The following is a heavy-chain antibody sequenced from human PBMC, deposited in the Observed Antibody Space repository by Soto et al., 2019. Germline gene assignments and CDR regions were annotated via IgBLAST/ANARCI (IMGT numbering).Heavy chain of an antibody. J-gene: IGHJ4*02. CDR3: AREVDLPAAHEARGTGTFQAFDY. CDR2: IYSGGST. V-gene: IGHV3-66*01. D-gene: IGHD1-7*01. Sequence: GGSLRLSCAASGFTVSSNYMSWVRQAPGKGLEWVSVIYSGGSTYYADSVKGRFTISRDNSKNTVYLQMNSRRAEDTAVYYCAREVDLPAAHEARGTGTFQAFDYWGQGTLVTVSS. CDR1: GFTVSSNY.